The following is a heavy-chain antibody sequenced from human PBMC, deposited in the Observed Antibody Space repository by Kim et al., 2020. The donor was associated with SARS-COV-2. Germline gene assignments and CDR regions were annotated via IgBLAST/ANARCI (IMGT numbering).Heavy chain of an antibody. V-gene: IGHV3-30*18. D-gene: IGHD3-10*01. Sequence: GGSLRLSCAASGFTFSNYGIHWVRQAPGKGLEWVAVISYDGSNQYYADSVKGRFTISRDNSKNTLSLQMNSLRAEDTALYYCSNDCYVSGGYYIHSYYYGRVFWGQGTTVTVSS. J-gene: IGHJ6*02. CDR3: SNDCYVSGGYYIHSYYYGRVF. CDR2: ISYDGSNQ. CDR1: GFTFSNYG.